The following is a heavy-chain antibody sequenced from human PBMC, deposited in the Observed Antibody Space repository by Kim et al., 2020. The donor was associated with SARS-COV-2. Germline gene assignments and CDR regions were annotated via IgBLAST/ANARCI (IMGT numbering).Heavy chain of an antibody. D-gene: IGHD3-22*01. J-gene: IGHJ4*01. CDR2: ISAYNGNT. CDR1: GYTFNLYY. Sequence: ASVKVSCKASGYTFNLYYIHWVRHVPGQGLEWVGLISAYNGNTFYARRFQGRLTMTTDTSATTTYMELRTLGSDDTAVYYCARGDTMMSLHYFEYWGQGTLVTVSS. V-gene: IGHV1-18*01. CDR3: ARGDTMMSLHYFEY.